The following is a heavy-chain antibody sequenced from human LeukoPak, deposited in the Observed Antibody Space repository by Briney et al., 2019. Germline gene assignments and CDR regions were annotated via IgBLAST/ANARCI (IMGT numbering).Heavy chain of an antibody. CDR2: LSGSGVRT. CDR1: GFSFSDYW. Sequence: HPGGSLRLSCAASGFSFSDYWMSWVRQAPGKGREWVSGLSGSGVRTDYADSVKGRFTVSRGISKDTLYLQMNDLRAEDTAVYYCAKAEGYSTGWFSYWGQGTLVTVSS. V-gene: IGHV3-23*01. D-gene: IGHD6-19*01. J-gene: IGHJ4*02. CDR3: AKAEGYSTGWFSY.